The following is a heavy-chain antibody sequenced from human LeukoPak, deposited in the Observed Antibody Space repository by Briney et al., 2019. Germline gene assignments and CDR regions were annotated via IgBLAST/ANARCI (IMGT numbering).Heavy chain of an antibody. CDR2: INHRGST. D-gene: IGHD3-22*01. V-gene: IGHV4-34*01. J-gene: IGHJ4*02. CDR3: ARRVYYDSRSDY. CDR1: GGSFSGYY. Sequence: KPSETLSLTCVVYGGSFSGYYWSYIRQPPGKGLEWIGEINHRGSTNYTPSLKSRVTISVDTSKNQFSLRLSSVTAADTAVYYCARRVYYDSRSDYWGQGTLVTVSS.